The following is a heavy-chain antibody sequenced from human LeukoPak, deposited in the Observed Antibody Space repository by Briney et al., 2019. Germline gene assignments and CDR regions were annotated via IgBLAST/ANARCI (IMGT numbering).Heavy chain of an antibody. V-gene: IGHV3-53*01. CDR3: ARVVRYHDSSGAFDC. Sequence: PGGSLRLSCAASGFTVSSNYMSWVRQAPGKGPEWVSVIYSGGSTYYADSVKGRFTISRDNSKNTLYLQMNSLRAEDTAVYYCARVVRYHDSSGAFDCWGQGTLVTVSS. D-gene: IGHD3-22*01. CDR2: IYSGGST. J-gene: IGHJ4*02. CDR1: GFTVSSNY.